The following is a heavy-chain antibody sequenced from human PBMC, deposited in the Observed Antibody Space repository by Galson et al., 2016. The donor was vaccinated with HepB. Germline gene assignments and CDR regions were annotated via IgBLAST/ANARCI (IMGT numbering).Heavy chain of an antibody. Sequence: SLRLSCAASGFIFSQYGMQWVRQAPGKGLESVAVIGHDGRNEYYADSVKGRFTISRDNSKNTLYVQMNNLRVEDTAVYHCSRGSQDDIEVDGDLEQDYWGQGTLVTVSS. V-gene: IGHV3-33*01. CDR2: IGHDGRNE. CDR3: SRGSQDDIEVDGDLEQDY. CDR1: GFIFSQYG. D-gene: IGHD2-15*01. J-gene: IGHJ4*02.